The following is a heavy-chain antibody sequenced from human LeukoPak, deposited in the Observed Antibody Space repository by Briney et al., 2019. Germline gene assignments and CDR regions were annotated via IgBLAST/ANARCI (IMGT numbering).Heavy chain of an antibody. V-gene: IGHV3-15*01. D-gene: IGHD6-13*01. CDR1: GFTFSNAW. CDR2: IKSKTDGGTI. Sequence: GGSLRLSCAASGFTFSNAWMTWVRQALGKGLEWVGRIKSKTDGGTIDYAAPVKGRFTLSRDDSKDTLYLQMNSLKIEDAAVYYCTTVGSSWNFDYWGQGTLVTVSS. J-gene: IGHJ4*02. CDR3: TTVGSSWNFDY.